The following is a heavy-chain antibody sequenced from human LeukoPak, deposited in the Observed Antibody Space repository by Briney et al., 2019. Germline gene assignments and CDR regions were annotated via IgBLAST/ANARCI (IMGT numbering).Heavy chain of an antibody. D-gene: IGHD3-3*01. CDR1: GGSISSYY. CDR3: AREGDYDFWSGYYPGDAFDI. J-gene: IGHJ3*02. Sequence: SETLSLTFTVSGGSISSYYWSWIRQPPGKGLEWVGYIYYSGSTNYNPSLKSRVTISVDTSKNQFSLKLSSVTAADTAVYYCAREGDYDFWSGYYPGDAFDIWGQGTMVTVSS. V-gene: IGHV4-59*01. CDR2: IYYSGST.